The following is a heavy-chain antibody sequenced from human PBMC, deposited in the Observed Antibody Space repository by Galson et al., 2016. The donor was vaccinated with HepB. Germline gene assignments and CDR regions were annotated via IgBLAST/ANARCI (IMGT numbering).Heavy chain of an antibody. CDR2: IDPDDSYT. J-gene: IGHJ6*02. Sequence: QSGAEVKEPGESLRISCQGSGYRLTDYWITWVCQVPGKGLQWMGRIDPDDSYTNYSPSFQGHVTISVDKSINTAYLQWSTLKASDTAIYYCARALEYGSRNYYDYYAMDVWGPGTTVIVSS. CDR3: ARALEYGSRNYYDYYAMDV. CDR1: GYRLTDYW. V-gene: IGHV5-10-1*01. D-gene: IGHD4-17*01.